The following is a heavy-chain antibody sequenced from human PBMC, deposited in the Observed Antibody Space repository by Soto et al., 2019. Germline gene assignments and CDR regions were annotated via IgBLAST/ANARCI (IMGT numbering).Heavy chain of an antibody. CDR3: ARALRQNYYYYGMDV. J-gene: IGHJ6*02. CDR2: IIPIFGTA. V-gene: IGHV1-69*13. Sequence: GASVKVSCKASGYTFTSYGISWVRQAPGQGLEWMGGIIPIFGTANYAQKFQGRVTITADESTSTAYMELSSLRSEDTAVYYCARALRQNYYYYGMDVWGQGTTVTVSS. CDR1: GYTFTSYG.